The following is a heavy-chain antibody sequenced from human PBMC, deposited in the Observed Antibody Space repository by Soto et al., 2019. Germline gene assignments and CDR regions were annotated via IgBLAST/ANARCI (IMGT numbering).Heavy chain of an antibody. CDR2: IFPLLAMV. D-gene: IGHD1-26*01. CDR3: AKEAGAGFNS. Sequence: QVHLVQSGAEMKKPGSSVKVSCKVSGGDLTNSGISWVRQAPGQGLEWMGGIFPLLAMVDYSQKFQGRVTITADGYTHTAYMYLGCLRSYCTAFDYCAKEAGAGFNSCGQGTLVLVSS. CDR1: GGDLTNSG. J-gene: IGHJ5*01. V-gene: IGHV1-69*04.